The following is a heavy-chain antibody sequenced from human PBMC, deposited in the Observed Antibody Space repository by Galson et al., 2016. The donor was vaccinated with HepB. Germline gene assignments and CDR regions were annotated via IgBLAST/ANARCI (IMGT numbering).Heavy chain of an antibody. Sequence: SLRLSCAPSGLTFSAFTMHWVRQAPGKGLEYVSAISRNGGTSKYADSLKGRFTISRNNSKSTLFLQMSSLRPDDTAGYYCVVGNGFNSLDYWGQGTLVAVSS. CDR2: ISRNGGTS. D-gene: IGHD5-24*01. V-gene: IGHV3-64D*09. CDR1: GLTFSAFT. J-gene: IGHJ4*02. CDR3: VVGNGFNSLDY.